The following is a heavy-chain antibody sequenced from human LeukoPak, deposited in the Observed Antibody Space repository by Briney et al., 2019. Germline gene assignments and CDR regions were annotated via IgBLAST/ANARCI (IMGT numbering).Heavy chain of an antibody. Sequence: ASVKVSCKASGYTFTFYDINWVRRATGQGLEWMGWMNPNSGNTGYAQNFLGRITITRDTSTSMAYMELSSLRSEDTAVYYCARGRRDVFDIWGQGTTVTVS. CDR2: MNPNSGNT. J-gene: IGHJ3*02. CDR1: GYTFTFYD. V-gene: IGHV1-8*03. CDR3: ARGRRDVFDI.